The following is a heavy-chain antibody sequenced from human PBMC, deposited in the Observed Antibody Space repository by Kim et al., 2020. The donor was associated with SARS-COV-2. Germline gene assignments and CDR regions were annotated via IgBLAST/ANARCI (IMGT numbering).Heavy chain of an antibody. CDR3: ATGGYDTNGYSGN. J-gene: IGHJ4*02. CDR1: GFTFSRYS. V-gene: IGHV3-48*02. Sequence: GGSLRLSCAASGFTFSRYSMNWVRQAPGKGLEWVSYISAGSSTIYYADSVKGRFTISRDNAKNSLYLQMNSLRDEDTAVYYCATGGYDTNGYSGNWGQGTLVTVSS. CDR2: ISAGSSTI. D-gene: IGHD3-22*01.